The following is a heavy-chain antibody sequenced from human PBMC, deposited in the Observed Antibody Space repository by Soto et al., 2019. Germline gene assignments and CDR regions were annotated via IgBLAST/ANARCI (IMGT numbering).Heavy chain of an antibody. Sequence: SGGSLRLSCAASGFTFSGFGMHWVRQAPGKGLEWVAIIWYDGSDKYYADSVRGRFTISRDNSKNTLSLQMNSLRAEDTAVYHCDFGNLLYYFDYWGQGTPVTVSS. V-gene: IGHV3-33*01. CDR1: GFTFSGFG. D-gene: IGHD3-16*01. CDR2: IWYDGSDK. CDR3: DFGNLLYYFDY. J-gene: IGHJ4*02.